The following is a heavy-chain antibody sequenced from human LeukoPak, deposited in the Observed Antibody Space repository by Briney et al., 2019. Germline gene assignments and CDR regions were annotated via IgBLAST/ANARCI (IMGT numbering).Heavy chain of an antibody. CDR2: ISAYSGDT. Sequence: ASVTVSFTSSVSTFTIHSISWVRQAPGPGLEWMGGISAYSGDTKYAQKFQGRVTITTDASTTTAYIELRSTTSDDTARYFFPRDPSNSSGRYERFVYRGEGGLVTV. D-gene: IGHD6-19*01. CDR3: PRDPSNSSGRYERFVY. V-gene: IGHV1-18*01. J-gene: IGHJ4*02. CDR1: VSTFTIHS.